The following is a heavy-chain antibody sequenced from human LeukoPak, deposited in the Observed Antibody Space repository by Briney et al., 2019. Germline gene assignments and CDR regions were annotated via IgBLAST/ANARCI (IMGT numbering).Heavy chain of an antibody. CDR3: ARVEGYSGSYQPPASSDAFDI. V-gene: IGHV4-38-2*02. CDR2: IYHSGST. Sequence: PSETPSLTCTVSGYSISSGYFWGWIRQPPRKGLEWIGSIYHSGSTYYNPSLKSRVTISVDTSKNQFSLKLSSVTAADTAVYYCARVEGYSGSYQPPASSDAFDIWGQGTMVTVSS. CDR1: GYSISSGYF. J-gene: IGHJ3*02. D-gene: IGHD1-26*01.